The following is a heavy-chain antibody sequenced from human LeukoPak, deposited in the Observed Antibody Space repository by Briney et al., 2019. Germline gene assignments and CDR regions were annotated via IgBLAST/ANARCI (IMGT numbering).Heavy chain of an antibody. CDR1: GGSISSGGYY. CDR3: ACLDVYYFWSGYLY. D-gene: IGHD3-3*01. Sequence: PSETLSLTCTVSGGSISSGGYYWSWIRQPPGKGLEWIGYIYHSGSTYYNPSLKSRVTISVDRCKNQFSLKLSSVTAADTAVYYCACLDVYYFWSGYLYWGQGTLVTVSS. J-gene: IGHJ4*02. CDR2: IYHSGST. V-gene: IGHV4-30-2*01.